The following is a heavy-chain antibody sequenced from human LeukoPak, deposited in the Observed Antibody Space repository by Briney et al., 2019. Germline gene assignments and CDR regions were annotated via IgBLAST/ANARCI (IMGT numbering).Heavy chain of an antibody. CDR1: GDSVSSNSAA. V-gene: IGHV6-1*01. Sequence: SQTLSLTCAISGDSVSSNSAAWNWIRQSPSRGLEWLGRTYYRSKWYNDYVVSVKSRITINPDTSKNQFSLQLNSVTPEDTAVYYCARDREEGYCSGGSCYWGYYYYYGMDVWGQGTTVTVSS. J-gene: IGHJ6*02. CDR2: TYYRSKWYN. D-gene: IGHD2-15*01. CDR3: ARDREEGYCSGGSCYWGYYYYYGMDV.